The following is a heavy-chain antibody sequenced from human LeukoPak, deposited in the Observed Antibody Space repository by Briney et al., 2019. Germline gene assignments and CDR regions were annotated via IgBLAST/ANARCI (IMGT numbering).Heavy chain of an antibody. J-gene: IGHJ4*02. V-gene: IGHV1-2*02. CDR2: INPNSGGT. D-gene: IGHD1-26*01. CDR3: ARDFTRFLVGATRFDY. CDR1: GYTFTGYY. Sequence: GASVTVSCKASGYTFTGYYMHWVRQAPGQGLEWMGWINPNSGGTNYAQKFQGRVTMTRDTSISTAYMELSRLRSDDTAVYYCARDFTRFLVGATRFDYWGQGTLVTVSS.